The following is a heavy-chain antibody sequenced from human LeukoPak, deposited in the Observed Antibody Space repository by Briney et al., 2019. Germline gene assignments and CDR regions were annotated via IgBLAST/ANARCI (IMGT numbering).Heavy chain of an antibody. CDR3: ARLTEIDTAMAPRTLDY. V-gene: IGHV4-59*12. CDR2: IYYSGST. Sequence: NSSETLSLTCTVSGVSISSYYWSWIRQPPGKGLEWIGYIYYSGSTNYNPSLKSRVTISVDTSKTQFSLKLSSVTAADTAVYYCARLTEIDTAMAPRTLDYWGQGTLVTVSS. CDR1: GVSISSYY. J-gene: IGHJ4*02. D-gene: IGHD5-18*01.